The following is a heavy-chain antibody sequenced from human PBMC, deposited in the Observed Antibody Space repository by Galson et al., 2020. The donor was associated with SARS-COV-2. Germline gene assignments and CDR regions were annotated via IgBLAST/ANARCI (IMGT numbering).Heavy chain of an antibody. V-gene: IGHV1-18*04. J-gene: IGHJ3*02. CDR2: INTYDRNT. D-gene: IGHD3-10*01. Sequence: ATVKVSCKASGYTFTRYFITWVRQAPGQGLEWMGWINTYDRNTNYEQKFQGRVTMTTDTSTNTAYMELTSLRSDDTAVYYCARVLRGGGAFDTWGQGTIVSVSS. CDR1: GYTFTRYF. CDR3: ARVLRGGGAFDT.